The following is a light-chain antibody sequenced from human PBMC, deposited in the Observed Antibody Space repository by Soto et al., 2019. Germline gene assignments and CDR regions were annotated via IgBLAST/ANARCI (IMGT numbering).Light chain of an antibody. CDR2: EVS. CDR3: SSYTTSGSYV. Sequence: QSVLTQPASVSGSPGQSITISCTGTSSDVGGYSYVSWYQQHPSKAPKLMIYEVSNRPAGVSNRFSGSKSVNTASLTISGLQAEDEADYYCSSYTTSGSYVFGTGTKVTVL. CDR1: SSDVGGYSY. V-gene: IGLV2-14*01. J-gene: IGLJ1*01.